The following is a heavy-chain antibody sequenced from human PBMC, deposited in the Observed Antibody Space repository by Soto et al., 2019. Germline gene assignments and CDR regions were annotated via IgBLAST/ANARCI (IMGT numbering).Heavy chain of an antibody. CDR3: VGYNWNYPNC. V-gene: IGHV3-74*03. D-gene: IGHD1-7*01. CDR1: GFTFSTYY. CDR2: IAPDGTTT. J-gene: IGHJ4*02. Sequence: TGGSLSLSCVASGFTFSTYYLYWVRQAPGKGLLWVSRIAPDGTTTAYADSVRGRFTISRDNAENTLYLQMNSLRAEDTAVYYGVGYNWNYPNCWGQRPLVTVSP.